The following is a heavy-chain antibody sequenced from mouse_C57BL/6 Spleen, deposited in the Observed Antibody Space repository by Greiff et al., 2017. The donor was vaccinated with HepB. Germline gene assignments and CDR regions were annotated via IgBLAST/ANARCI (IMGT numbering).Heavy chain of an antibody. CDR3: TSPYYYGSSYLYFDY. Sequence: VQLQQSGAELVRPGASVTLSCKASGYTFTDYEMHWVKQTPVHGLEWIGAIDPETGGTAYNQKFKGKAILTADKSSSTAYMELRSLTSEDSAVYYCTSPYYYGSSYLYFDYWGQGTTLTVSS. CDR1: GYTFTDYE. CDR2: IDPETGGT. J-gene: IGHJ2*01. V-gene: IGHV1-15*01. D-gene: IGHD1-1*01.